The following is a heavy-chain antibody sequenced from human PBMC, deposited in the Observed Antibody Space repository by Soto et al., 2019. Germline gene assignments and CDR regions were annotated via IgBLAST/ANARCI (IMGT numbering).Heavy chain of an antibody. CDR1: GGTFSSYT. CDR3: ARELVATIRTGYYYYGMDV. V-gene: IGHV1-69*04. Sequence: SVKVSCKASGGTFSSYTISWVRQAPGQGLEWMGRIIPILGIANYAQKFQGRVTITADKSTSTAYMELSSLRSEDTAVYYCARELVATIRTGYYYYGMDVWGQGTTVNVSS. CDR2: IIPILGIA. D-gene: IGHD5-12*01. J-gene: IGHJ6*02.